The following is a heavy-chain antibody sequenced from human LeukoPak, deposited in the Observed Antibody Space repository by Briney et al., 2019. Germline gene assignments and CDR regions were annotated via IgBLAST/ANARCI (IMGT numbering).Heavy chain of an antibody. CDR2: ISGNGDNT. CDR3: AGQWLRLGPIDY. D-gene: IGHD5-12*01. CDR1: GFTFISYS. V-gene: IGHV3-23*01. Sequence: GGSLRLSCSVSGFTFISYSMTWVRQAPGKGLEWLSSISGNGDNTYYADSVKGRFTISRDNSKDTLYLQMNSLRVDDTAVYYCAGQWLRLGPIDYWGQGTLVTVSS. J-gene: IGHJ4*02.